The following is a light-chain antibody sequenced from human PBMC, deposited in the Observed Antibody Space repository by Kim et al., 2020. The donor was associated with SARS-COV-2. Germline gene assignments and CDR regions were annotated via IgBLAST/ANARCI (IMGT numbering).Light chain of an antibody. CDR3: QQYYSSPFT. CDR2: WAS. V-gene: IGKV4-1*01. J-gene: IGKJ3*01. CDR1: QSVLYPSNNQYC. Sequence: ATINCKPSQSVLYPSNNQYCLAWYQQKPGHPPNLLIYWASTRESGVPDRFSGSGSGTDFTLTISSLQAEDVAVYYCQQYYSSPFTFGPGTKVDIK.